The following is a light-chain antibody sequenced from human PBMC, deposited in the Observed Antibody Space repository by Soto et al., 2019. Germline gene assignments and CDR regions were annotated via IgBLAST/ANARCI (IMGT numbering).Light chain of an antibody. CDR2: EVT. CDR1: SSDVGSYNL. CDR3: CSYGGSRILVD. V-gene: IGLV2-23*02. Sequence: QSALTQPASVSGSPGQSITISCTGTSSDVGSYNLVSWYQQHPGKAPKLMIYEVTKRPSGVSYRFSGSKSGNTASLTISGLQTEDEADYYSCSYGGSRILVDFGGGTKLTVL. J-gene: IGLJ2*01.